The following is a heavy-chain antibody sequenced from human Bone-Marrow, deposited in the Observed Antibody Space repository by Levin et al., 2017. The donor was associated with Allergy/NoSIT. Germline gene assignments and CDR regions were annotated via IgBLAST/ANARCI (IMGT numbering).Heavy chain of an antibody. CDR2: ISTSNTYI. Sequence: PGGSLRLSCAASGFSFSAYSMNWVRQSPAKGLEWVSSISTSNTYIDYADSVKGRFTISRDDAKNSLYLQMNSLRVEDTAVYYCARVFSGNDYWGQGTLVTVSS. V-gene: IGHV3-21*01. D-gene: IGHD2/OR15-2a*01. J-gene: IGHJ4*02. CDR3: ARVFSGNDY. CDR1: GFSFSAYS.